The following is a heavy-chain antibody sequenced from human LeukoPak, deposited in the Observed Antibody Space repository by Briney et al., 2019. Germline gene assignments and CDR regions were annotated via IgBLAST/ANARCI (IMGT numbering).Heavy chain of an antibody. D-gene: IGHD5-18*01. Sequence: GGSLRLSCAASGFTFSNYMMDWVRQAPGKGLEWVAVISYDGSNKYYADSVKGRFTISRDNSKNTLYLQMNSLRAEDTAVYYCARVFDSYGSFYFDYWGQGTLVTVSS. CDR3: ARVFDSYGSFYFDY. CDR2: ISYDGSNK. V-gene: IGHV3-30*03. J-gene: IGHJ4*02. CDR1: GFTFSNYM.